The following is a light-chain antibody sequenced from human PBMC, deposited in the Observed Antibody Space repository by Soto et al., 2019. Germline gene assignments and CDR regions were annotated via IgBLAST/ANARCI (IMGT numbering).Light chain of an antibody. CDR3: QSYDSSLSGSV. CDR1: SSNIGAGYD. CDR2: GNS. J-gene: IGLJ3*02. Sequence: QAVVTQPPSVSGAPGQRVTISCTGSSSNIGAGYDVHWYQQLPGTAPKLLIYGNSNRPSGVPDRFSGSKSGTSASLDITGLQAEDEADYYCQSYDSSLSGSVFGGGTQLTVL. V-gene: IGLV1-40*01.